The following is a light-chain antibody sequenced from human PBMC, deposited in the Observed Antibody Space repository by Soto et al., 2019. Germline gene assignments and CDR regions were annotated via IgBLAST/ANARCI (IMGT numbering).Light chain of an antibody. J-gene: IGKJ5*01. Sequence: MMRTQSPATLSLSPGERLTLSCRTSHSVNSHVAWYQQKPGQAPRLLLYGASTRATGIPVRLSGSGFGTEFTLTISSMQSEDFAVYYCQQYKNWPLFGQGTRLEIK. CDR3: QQYKNWPL. CDR2: GAS. V-gene: IGKV3-15*01. CDR1: HSVNSH.